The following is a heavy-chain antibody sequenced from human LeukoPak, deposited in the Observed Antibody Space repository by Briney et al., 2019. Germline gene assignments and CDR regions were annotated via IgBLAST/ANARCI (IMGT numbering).Heavy chain of an antibody. CDR3: ARGLGYYYDSSGSSAFDI. CDR1: GFTFSSYG. V-gene: IGHV3-33*01. J-gene: IGHJ3*02. D-gene: IGHD3-22*01. CDR2: IWYDGSNK. Sequence: PGGSLRLSCAASGFTFSSYGMHWVRQAPGKGLEWVAVIWYDGSNKYYADSVKGRFTISRDNSKNMLYLQMNSLRAEDTAVYYCARGLGYYYDSSGSSAFDIWGQGTMVTVSS.